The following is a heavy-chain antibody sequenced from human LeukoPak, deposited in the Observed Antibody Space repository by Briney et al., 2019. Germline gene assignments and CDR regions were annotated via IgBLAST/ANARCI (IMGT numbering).Heavy chain of an antibody. CDR2: INPSGGST. D-gene: IGHD3-3*01. Sequence: ASVKVSCTASGYTFTNFTISWVRQAPGQGLEWMGIINPSGGSTSYAQKFQGRVTMTRDTSTSTVYMALSSLRSEDTAVYYCARGDFWSGYQPFDYWGQGTLVTVSS. J-gene: IGHJ4*02. V-gene: IGHV1-46*01. CDR3: ARGDFWSGYQPFDY. CDR1: GYTFTNFT.